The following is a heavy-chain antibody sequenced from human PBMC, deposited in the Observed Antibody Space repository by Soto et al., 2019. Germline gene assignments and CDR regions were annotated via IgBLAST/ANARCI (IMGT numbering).Heavy chain of an antibody. V-gene: IGHV1-69*01. D-gene: IGHD3-22*01. CDR1: GGTFSSYA. Sequence: QVQLVQSGAEVKKPGSSVKVSCKASGGTFSSYAISWVRQAPGQGLEWMGGIIPIFGTANYAQKFQGRVTITADESTRTAYMELSSLRSEDTAVYYCARDSTVRPYYYDSSGYFRLDYWGQGTLVTVSS. J-gene: IGHJ4*02. CDR3: ARDSTVRPYYYDSSGYFRLDY. CDR2: IIPIFGTA.